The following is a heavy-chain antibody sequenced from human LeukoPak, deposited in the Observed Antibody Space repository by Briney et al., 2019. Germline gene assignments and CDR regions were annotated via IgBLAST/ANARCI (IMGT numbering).Heavy chain of an antibody. CDR1: GFTFSSYA. J-gene: IGHJ6*02. CDR3: AKGEGRWFGELLSTTAYYYGMDV. Sequence: GGSLRLSCAASGFTFSSYAMSWVRQAPGKGLEWVSAISGSGGSTYYADSVKGRFTISRDNSKNTLYLQMNSLRAEDTAVYYCAKGEGRWFGELLSTTAYYYGMDVWGQGTTVTVSS. CDR2: ISGSGGST. V-gene: IGHV3-23*01. D-gene: IGHD3-10*01.